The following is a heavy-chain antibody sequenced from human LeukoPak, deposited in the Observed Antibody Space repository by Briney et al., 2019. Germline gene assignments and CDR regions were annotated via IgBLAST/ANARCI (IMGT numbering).Heavy chain of an antibody. J-gene: IGHJ4*02. CDR1: GFFFSNYR. Sequence: GGSLRLSCETSGFFFSNYRMTWVRQAPGKGLDWVANLNEDGTKTYYADSVRGRFTISRDNAKNSVYLQMNSLRAEDTALYYCTISHDFWGLGTMVTVSS. V-gene: IGHV3-7*01. CDR3: TISHDF. CDR2: LNEDGTKT.